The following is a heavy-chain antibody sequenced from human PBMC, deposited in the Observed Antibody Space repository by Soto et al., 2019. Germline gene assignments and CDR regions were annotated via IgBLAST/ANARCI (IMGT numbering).Heavy chain of an antibody. D-gene: IGHD4-17*01. CDR3: ARGNGYYVGARYYFDY. Sequence: ASVKVSCKASGGTFSSYAISWVRQAPGQGLEWMGGIIPIFGTANYAQKFQGRVTITADKSTSTAYMELSSLRSEDTAVYYCARGNGYYVGARYYFDYWGQGTLVTVSS. J-gene: IGHJ4*02. CDR1: GGTFSSYA. CDR2: IIPIFGTA. V-gene: IGHV1-69*06.